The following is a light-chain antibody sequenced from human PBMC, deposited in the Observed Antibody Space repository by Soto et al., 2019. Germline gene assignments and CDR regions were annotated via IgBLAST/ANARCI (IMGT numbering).Light chain of an antibody. CDR2: DVN. J-gene: IGLJ1*01. CDR1: RSDVGTYNY. CDR3: CSYSTSGTHV. Sequence: QSVLTQPASVSGSPGQSITISCTGTRSDVGTYNYVSWHQQHPGKAPKLIIYDVNNRPSGVSSRFSGSKSGNTASLTISGLQAEDEADYYCCSYSTSGTHVFGTGTKVTVL. V-gene: IGLV2-14*01.